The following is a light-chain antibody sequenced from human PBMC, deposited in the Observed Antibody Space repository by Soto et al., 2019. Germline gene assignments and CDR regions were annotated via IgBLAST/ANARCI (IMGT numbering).Light chain of an antibody. CDR2: ANN. J-gene: IGLJ2*01. CDR3: AAWDDSLSGPV. V-gene: IGLV1-44*01. CDR1: SSNIGGNI. Sequence: QSVLTQPPSASGAPGQRVTISCSGSSSNIGGNIVNWFQHLPGTAPKVLMYANNQRPSGVPDRFSGSKAGTSASLAISGLQSEDEADYFCAAWDDSLSGPVFGGGTKLTVL.